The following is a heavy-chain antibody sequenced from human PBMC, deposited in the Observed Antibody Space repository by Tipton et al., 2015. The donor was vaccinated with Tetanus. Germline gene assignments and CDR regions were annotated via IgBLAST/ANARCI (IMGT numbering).Heavy chain of an antibody. V-gene: IGHV1-18*01. J-gene: IGHJ4*02. CDR3: ARGRGLGPHEYFEH. CDR2: ISPFNENV. D-gene: IGHD3/OR15-3a*01. Sequence: QMQLVQSGGEVKKPGASVKVSCKASGYTFTHYGVNWVRHAPGQGLEWMGWISPFNENVNYAEKFRGRLTMTTDRSTATVYVDLRSLKSDDTAIYYCARGRGLGPHEYFEHWGQGTLVTVPS. CDR1: GYTFTHYG.